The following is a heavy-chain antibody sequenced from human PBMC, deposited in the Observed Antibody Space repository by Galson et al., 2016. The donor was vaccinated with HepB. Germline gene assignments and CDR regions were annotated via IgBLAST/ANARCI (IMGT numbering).Heavy chain of an antibody. CDR3: ARGGTSITMIVVVNGWFDP. Sequence: SVKVSCKASGYTFTSYYMHWVRQAPGQGLEWMGWINPNSGGTNYAQKFQGRVTMTRDTSISTAYMELSRLRSDDTAVYYCARGGTSITMIVVVNGWFDPWGQGTLVTVSS. CDR2: INPNSGGT. CDR1: GYTFTSYY. J-gene: IGHJ5*02. V-gene: IGHV1-2*02. D-gene: IGHD3-22*01.